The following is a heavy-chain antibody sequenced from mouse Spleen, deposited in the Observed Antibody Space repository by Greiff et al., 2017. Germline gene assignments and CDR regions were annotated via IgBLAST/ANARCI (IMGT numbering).Heavy chain of an antibody. V-gene: IGHV1-52*01. CDR3: ATYDYVAHWYFDV. Sequence: VQLQQPGAELVRPGSSVKLSCKASGYTFTSYWMHWVKQRPIQGLEWIGNIDPSDSETHYNQKFKDKATLTVDKSSSTAYMQLSSLTSEDSAVYYCATYDYVAHWYFDVWGTGTTVTVSS. CDR2: IDPSDSET. D-gene: IGHD2-4*01. CDR1: GYTFTSYW. J-gene: IGHJ1*03.